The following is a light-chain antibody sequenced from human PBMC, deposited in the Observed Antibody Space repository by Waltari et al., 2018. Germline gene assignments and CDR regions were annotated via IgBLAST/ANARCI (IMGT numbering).Light chain of an antibody. CDR2: EDY. Sequence: NFVLTQPHSVSESPGKTVTISCTRSSGSIAGNYVQWYQQRPGSSPTTVILEDYQRASCVPDRFSGSIDTSSNSASLTISGLRPEDEAVYYCQSYDITNRVFGGGTKLTVL. V-gene: IGLV6-57*01. CDR3: QSYDITNRV. CDR1: SGSIAGNY. J-gene: IGLJ3*02.